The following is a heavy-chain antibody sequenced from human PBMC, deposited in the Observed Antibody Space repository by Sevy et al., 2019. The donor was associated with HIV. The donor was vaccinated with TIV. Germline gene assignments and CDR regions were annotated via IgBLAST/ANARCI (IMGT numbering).Heavy chain of an antibody. CDR3: ARGGNYYDSSGPGYDAFDI. CDR2: ISSSSSYI. D-gene: IGHD3-22*01. J-gene: IGHJ3*02. Sequence: GGSLRLSCAASGFTVSSYSMNWVRQAPGKGLEWVSSISSSSSYIYYADSVKGRFTISRDNAKNSLYLQMNSLRAEDTAVYYCARGGNYYDSSGPGYDAFDIWGQGTMVTVSS. CDR1: GFTVSSYS. V-gene: IGHV3-21*01.